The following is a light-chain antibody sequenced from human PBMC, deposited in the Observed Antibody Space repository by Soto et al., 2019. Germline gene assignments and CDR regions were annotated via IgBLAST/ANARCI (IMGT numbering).Light chain of an antibody. J-gene: IGKJ1*01. CDR1: QSISSN. Sequence: EIVMSQSPATLSVSPGERATLSCRASQSISSNLAWYQQKPGQAPRLLIYDGSHRAAGIPSRFSGSGSGTDFTLTISDVEPEDFAVYYCHQRQSWPRTFGQGTKVDI. V-gene: IGKV3-11*01. CDR3: HQRQSWPRT. CDR2: DGS.